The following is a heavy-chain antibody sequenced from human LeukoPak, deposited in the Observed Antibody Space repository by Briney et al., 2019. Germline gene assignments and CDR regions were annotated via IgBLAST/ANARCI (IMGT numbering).Heavy chain of an antibody. CDR1: GYTFTNYG. J-gene: IGHJ5*02. Sequence: ASVKVSCKASGYTFTNYGISWVRQAPGQGLEWLGWISAYSGNTNYSQKLQGRVTMTTDTSTSTAYLELSSLRSEDTAVYYCARDNSVRDEAWWFNPWGQGTLVTVSS. CDR3: ARDNSVRDEAWWFNP. V-gene: IGHV1-18*01. CDR2: ISAYSGNT. D-gene: IGHD5-24*01.